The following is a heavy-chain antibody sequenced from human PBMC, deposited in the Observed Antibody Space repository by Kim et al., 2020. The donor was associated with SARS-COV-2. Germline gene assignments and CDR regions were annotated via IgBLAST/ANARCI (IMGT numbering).Heavy chain of an antibody. V-gene: IGHV4-34*01. CDR3: ARNGGSGSYYRGYYYYYGMDV. CDR2: INHSGST. Sequence: SETLSLTCAVYGGSFSGYYWSWIRQPPGKGLEWIGEINHSGSTNYNPSLKSRVTISVDTSKNQFSLKLSSVTAADTAVYYCARNGGSGSYYRGYYYYYGMDVWGQGTTVTVSS. CDR1: GGSFSGYY. J-gene: IGHJ6*02. D-gene: IGHD3-10*01.